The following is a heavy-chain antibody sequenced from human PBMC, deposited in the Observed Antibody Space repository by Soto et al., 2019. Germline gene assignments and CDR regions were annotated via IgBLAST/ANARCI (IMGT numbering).Heavy chain of an antibody. J-gene: IGHJ4*02. CDR1: GFTFSSYG. D-gene: IGHD1-1*01. CDR2: ISYDGSNK. Sequence: GGSLRLSCAASGFTFSSYGMHWVRQAPGKGLEWVAVISYDGSNKYYADSVKGRFTISRDNSKNTLYLQMNSLRAEDTAVYYCAKAPNDWNYFDYWGQGTLVTVSS. V-gene: IGHV3-30*18. CDR3: AKAPNDWNYFDY.